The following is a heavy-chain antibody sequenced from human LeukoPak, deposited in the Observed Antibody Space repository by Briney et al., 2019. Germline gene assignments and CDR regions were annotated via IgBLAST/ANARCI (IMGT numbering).Heavy chain of an antibody. J-gene: IGHJ4*02. CDR2: IYYSGSI. Sequence: PSETLSLTCTVAGGSISSYYWSWIRQPPGKGLEWIGYIYYSGSINYNPSLKSRVTISVDTSKNQFSLKLRSVTAADTAVYYCARYSGSYSGFDYWGQGTLVTVSS. CDR1: GGSISSYY. V-gene: IGHV4-59*08. D-gene: IGHD1-26*01. CDR3: ARYSGSYSGFDY.